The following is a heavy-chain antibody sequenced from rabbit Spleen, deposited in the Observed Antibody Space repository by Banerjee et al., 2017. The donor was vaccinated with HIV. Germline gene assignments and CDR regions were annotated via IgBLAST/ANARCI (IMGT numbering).Heavy chain of an antibody. Sequence: EESGGGLVQSGTSLTLTCTASGFDFSNYNFMCWFRQAPGKGLEWIACIDTGSRDFTYYASWAKGRFTISKTSSTTVTLQMTSLTVADTAAYFCSRDAVVVAGVGYFNLWGPGTLVTVS. CDR1: GFDFSNYNF. CDR2: IDTGSRDFT. D-gene: IGHD4-1*01. CDR3: SRDAVVVAGVGYFNL. V-gene: IGHV1S40*01. J-gene: IGHJ4*01.